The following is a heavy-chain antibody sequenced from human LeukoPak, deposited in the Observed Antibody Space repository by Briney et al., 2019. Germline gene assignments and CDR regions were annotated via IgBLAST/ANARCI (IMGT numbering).Heavy chain of an antibody. Sequence: GGSLRLSCAASGFTFSSYGMHWVRRAPGKGLEWVAFIRYDGSNKYYADSVKGRFTISGDNSKNTLYLQMNSLRAEDTAVYYCAARSSSWYFQWGQGTLVTVSS. CDR2: IRYDGSNK. CDR1: GFTFSSYG. D-gene: IGHD6-13*01. CDR3: AARSSSWYFQ. V-gene: IGHV3-30*02. J-gene: IGHJ4*02.